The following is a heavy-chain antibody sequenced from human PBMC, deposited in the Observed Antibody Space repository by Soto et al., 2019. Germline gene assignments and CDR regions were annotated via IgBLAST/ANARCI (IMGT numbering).Heavy chain of an antibody. D-gene: IGHD5-12*01. V-gene: IGHV3-30*18. CDR3: AKAEVAGSGLFDY. CDR1: GFTFSSYG. CDR2: ISYDGSNK. J-gene: IGHJ4*02. Sequence: GGSLRLSCAASGFTFSSYGMHWVRQAPGKGLEWVAVISYDGSNKYYADSVKGRFTISRDNSKNTLYLQMNSLRAEDTAVYYCAKAEVAGSGLFDYWGQGTLVTVSS.